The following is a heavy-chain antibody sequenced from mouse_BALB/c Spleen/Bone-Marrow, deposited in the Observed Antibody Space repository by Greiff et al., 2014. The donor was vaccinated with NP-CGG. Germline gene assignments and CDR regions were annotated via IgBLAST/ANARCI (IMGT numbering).Heavy chain of an antibody. J-gene: IGHJ2*01. V-gene: IGHV1-9*01. Sequence: VQLQQSGAELMKPGASVKISCKATGYTFSSYWIEWVRQRPGHGLEWIGEILPGSGSTNYNEKFKGKATFTADTSSNTAYMQLSSLTSKDSAVYYCARNLYYFDYWGQGTTLTVSS. CDR1: GYTFSSYW. CDR2: ILPGSGST. CDR3: ARNLYYFDY.